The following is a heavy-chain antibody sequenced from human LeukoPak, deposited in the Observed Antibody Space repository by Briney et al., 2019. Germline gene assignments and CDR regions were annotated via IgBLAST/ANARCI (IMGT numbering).Heavy chain of an antibody. CDR2: ISPLHSDS. D-gene: IGHD3-9*01. CDR1: GYSFTDYW. J-gene: IGHJ4*01. Sequence: GESLKISCQSSGYSFTDYWIVWVRQVPGKGLEWMGIISPLHSDSRYSPSFQGQVTISADNSISTSYLQWSSLKASDTAMYYCARHRHISPAYYPFAHWGQGTLASVSS. CDR3: ARHRHISPAYYPFAH. V-gene: IGHV5-51*01.